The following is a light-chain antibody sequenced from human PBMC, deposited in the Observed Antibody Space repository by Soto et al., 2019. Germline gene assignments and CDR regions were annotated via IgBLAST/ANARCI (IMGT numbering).Light chain of an antibody. CDR3: RSYTSSSTYV. CDR2: EVS. J-gene: IGLJ1*01. Sequence: QSALTQPASGSGSPGQSITISCTGTSSDVGGYNYVSWFQQDPGEARKLMIYEVSNRPSGVSNRFSGSKSGNTASLTISGLQAEDEADYYCRSYTSSSTYVLRTGNKAPV. V-gene: IGLV2-14*01. CDR1: SSDVGGYNY.